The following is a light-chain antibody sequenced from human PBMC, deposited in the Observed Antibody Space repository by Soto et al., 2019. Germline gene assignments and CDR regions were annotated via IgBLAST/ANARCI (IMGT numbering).Light chain of an antibody. CDR2: GAS. CDR3: QQYNNWPPDT. CDR1: QSVSGSY. J-gene: IGKJ2*01. V-gene: IGKV3-20*01. Sequence: ENVLTQSPGTLSLSPGERATLSCRASQSVSGSYLAWYQQKPGQAPRLLIYGASSRATGIPDRFSGSGSGTDFTLTISRLEPEDFAVYFCQQYNNWPPDTFGQGTKVDIK.